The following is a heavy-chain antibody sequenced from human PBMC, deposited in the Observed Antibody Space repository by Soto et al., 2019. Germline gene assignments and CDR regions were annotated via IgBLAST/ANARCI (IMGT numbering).Heavy chain of an antibody. V-gene: IGHV6-1*01. Sequence: SQTLSLTCAISGDSVSSKSAAWTWIRQSPSRGLEFLGRTYYRSKWYSAYALSVKSRITINPDTSNNQFSLQLNSVTPDDTAVYYCARYGSGWYLDSWGQGSLVTVSS. CDR2: TYYRSKWYS. CDR3: ARYGSGWYLDS. J-gene: IGHJ4*02. CDR1: GDSVSSKSAA. D-gene: IGHD6-19*01.